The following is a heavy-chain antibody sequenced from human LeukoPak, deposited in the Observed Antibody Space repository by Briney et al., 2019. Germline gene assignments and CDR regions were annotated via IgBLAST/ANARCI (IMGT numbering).Heavy chain of an antibody. J-gene: IGHJ5*02. D-gene: IGHD6-19*01. CDR1: GFTFSSYW. CDR2: ISWNSGSI. Sequence: GGSLRLSCAASGFTFSSYWMHWVRQAPGKGLEWVSGISWNSGSIGYADSVKGRFTISRDNAKNSLYLQMNSLRAEDTALYYCAKDRGYSSGWYDDWGQGTLVTVSS. V-gene: IGHV3-9*01. CDR3: AKDRGYSSGWYDD.